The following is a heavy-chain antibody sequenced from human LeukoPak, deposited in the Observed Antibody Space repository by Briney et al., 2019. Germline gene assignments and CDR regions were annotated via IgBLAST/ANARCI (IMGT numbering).Heavy chain of an antibody. CDR2: IYYSGNT. V-gene: IGHV4-30-4*08. D-gene: IGHD6-19*01. CDR3: ARGSYDGGSGWGRFNY. J-gene: IGHJ4*02. Sequence: PSETLSLTCAVSGGSISTYYWTWIRQPPGKGLEWIGYIYYSGNTYYNPSLRSRVTISLDMSKNQFSLRMTSVTAADTAVYYCARGSYDGGSGWGRFNYWGQGILVPVSS. CDR1: GGSISTYY.